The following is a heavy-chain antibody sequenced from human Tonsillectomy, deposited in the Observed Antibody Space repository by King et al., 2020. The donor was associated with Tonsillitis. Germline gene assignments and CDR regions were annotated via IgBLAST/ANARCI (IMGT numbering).Heavy chain of an antibody. CDR3: ARECTSCHVGMDV. CDR2: ISGSSTYI. D-gene: IGHD2-2*01. Sequence: VQLVESGGGLVKPGGSLRLSCAASGFTFSTYSMTWVRQAPGKGPEWVSSISGSSTYIYYADSVKGRFTISRDNAKNSLYLQMNSLRAEDTAVYHCARECTSCHVGMDVWGQGNTVTVSS. CDR1: GFTFSTYS. V-gene: IGHV3-21*01. J-gene: IGHJ6*02.